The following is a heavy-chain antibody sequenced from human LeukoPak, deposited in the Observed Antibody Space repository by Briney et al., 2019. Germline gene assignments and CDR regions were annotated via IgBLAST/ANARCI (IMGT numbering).Heavy chain of an antibody. CDR1: GYTFTGYY. Sequence: GASMKVSCKASGYTFTGYYMHWVRQAPGQGLEWMGRINPNSGGTNYAQKFQGRVTMTRDTSISTAYMELSRLRSDDTVVYYCARAVAGKFDAFDIWGQGTMVTVSS. CDR2: INPNSGGT. V-gene: IGHV1-2*05. CDR3: ARAVAGKFDAFDI. J-gene: IGHJ3*02. D-gene: IGHD6-19*01.